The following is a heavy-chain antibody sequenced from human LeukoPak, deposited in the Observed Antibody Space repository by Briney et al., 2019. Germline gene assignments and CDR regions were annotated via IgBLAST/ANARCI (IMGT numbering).Heavy chain of an antibody. CDR2: INHSGST. CDR1: GGSFSSDTYS. V-gene: IGHV4-30-2*01. J-gene: IGHJ4*02. CDR3: ATTSGGWYRGPGDFFDY. Sequence: SETLSLTCAVSGGSFSSDTYSWSWIRQPPGKGLEWIGYINHSGSTYYNPSLKSRVTISVDTSKNQFSLKLSSVTAADTAVYYCATTSGGWYRGPGDFFDYWGQGTLVTVSS. D-gene: IGHD6-19*01.